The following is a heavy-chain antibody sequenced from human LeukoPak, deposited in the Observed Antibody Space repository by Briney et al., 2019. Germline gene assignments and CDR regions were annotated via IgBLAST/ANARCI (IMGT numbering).Heavy chain of an antibody. CDR2: INHSGST. Sequence: PSETLSLTCAVYGGSFSGYYWSWIRQPPGKGLEWIGEINHSGSTNYNPSLKSRVTISVDTSKNQFSLKLSSVTAADTAVYYCASVEYSSSLGLYWGQGTLVTVSS. V-gene: IGHV4-34*01. J-gene: IGHJ4*02. CDR1: GGSFSGYY. D-gene: IGHD6-6*01. CDR3: ASVEYSSSLGLY.